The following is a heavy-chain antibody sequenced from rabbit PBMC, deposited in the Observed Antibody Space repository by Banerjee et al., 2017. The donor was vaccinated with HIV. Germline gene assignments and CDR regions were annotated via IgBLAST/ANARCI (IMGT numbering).Heavy chain of an antibody. J-gene: IGHJ4*01. CDR1: GFTLSNNY. CDR2: IYTGSSGST. D-gene: IGHD4-2*01. CDR3: ATVYAGVGSGYYIYS. V-gene: IGHV1S40*01. Sequence: QSLEESGGGLVQPERSLTLTCKASGFTLSNNYMCWVRQAPGKGLEWIACIYTGSSGSTYYSGWANGRFSISRTASTLVTLEMATMTASATATYFSATVYAGVGSGYYIYSWGQGTLVTVS.